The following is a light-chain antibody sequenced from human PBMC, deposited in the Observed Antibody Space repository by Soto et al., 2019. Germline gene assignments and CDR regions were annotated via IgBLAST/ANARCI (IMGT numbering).Light chain of an antibody. Sequence: EIVMTQSPATLSVSPGDRATLYCRAGQNVSSNLAWYQQKFGQAPTLLIYGASTRATGIPARFSGSGPGTEFSLTISSLQSEDFAVYYCQQYDNWPPLTFGGGTKVDIK. CDR1: QNVSSN. CDR3: QQYDNWPPLT. CDR2: GAS. J-gene: IGKJ4*01. V-gene: IGKV3-15*01.